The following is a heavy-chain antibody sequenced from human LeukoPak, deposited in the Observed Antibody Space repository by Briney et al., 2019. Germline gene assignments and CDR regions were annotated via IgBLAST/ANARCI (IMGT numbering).Heavy chain of an antibody. J-gene: IGHJ5*02. D-gene: IGHD3-3*01. CDR3: AKDYDFWSGYYESWFDP. CDR1: GFTFSSYG. CDR2: IRYDGSNK. V-gene: IGHV3-30*02. Sequence: GSLRLSCAASGFTFSSYGMHWVRQAPGKGLEWVAFIRYDGSNKYYADSVKGRFTISRDNSKNTLYLQMNSLRAEDTAVYYCAKDYDFWSGYYESWFDPWGQGTLVTVSS.